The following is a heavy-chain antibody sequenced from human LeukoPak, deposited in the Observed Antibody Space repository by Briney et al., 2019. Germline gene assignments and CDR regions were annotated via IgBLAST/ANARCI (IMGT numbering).Heavy chain of an antibody. CDR2: IIPIFGTA. CDR1: GGTSSIYA. Sequence: SVKVSCKASGGTSSIYAISWVRQAPGQGLEWRGGIIPIFGTANYAQKSQCRVTITTDDSTSTAYMVLSNLRFDDTAVYYCARQTLWNLPYFDYWGQGTLVTVSS. D-gene: IGHD1-1*01. J-gene: IGHJ4*02. V-gene: IGHV1-69*05. CDR3: ARQTLWNLPYFDY.